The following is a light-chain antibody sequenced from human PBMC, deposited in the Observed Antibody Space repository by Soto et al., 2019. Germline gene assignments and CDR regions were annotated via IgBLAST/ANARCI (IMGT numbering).Light chain of an antibody. CDR3: QQYSSSPTT. CDR2: GAS. Sequence: EVVLTQSPGTLSLSPGERATLSCRASQSIGSSYLAWYQQKPGQAPRLLIYGASSRATGIPDRFSGGGSGTDFSLTISRLDPEDFAVYYCQQYSSSPTTFGQGPRLEIK. V-gene: IGKV3-20*01. J-gene: IGKJ5*01. CDR1: QSIGSSY.